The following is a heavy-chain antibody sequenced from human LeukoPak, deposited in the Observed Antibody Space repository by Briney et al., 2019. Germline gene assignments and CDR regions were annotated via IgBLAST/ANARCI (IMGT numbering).Heavy chain of an antibody. CDR1: GFALSSHG. V-gene: IGHV3-30*03. Sequence: GGSLRLSCAASGFALSSHGMHWVRQAPGKGLEWVAVTGNTGLAKYFAEFAKGRFTISRDNSKNTLYLETNSLRHEDTAVYYCAREATWGNWYFDLWGRGTLVTVSS. J-gene: IGHJ2*01. CDR3: AREATWGNWYFDL. CDR2: TGNTGLAK. D-gene: IGHD3-16*01.